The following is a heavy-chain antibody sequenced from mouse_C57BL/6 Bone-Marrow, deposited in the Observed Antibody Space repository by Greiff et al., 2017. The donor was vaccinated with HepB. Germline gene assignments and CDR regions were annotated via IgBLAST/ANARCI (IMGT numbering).Heavy chain of an antibody. D-gene: IGHD1-1*01. CDR1: GYTFTSYW. J-gene: IGHJ4*01. CDR2: IDPSDSYN. Sequence: VQLQQPGAELVMPGASVKLSCKASGYTFTSYWMHWVKQRPGQGLEWIGEIDPSDSYNNYNQKFKGKSTLTVDKSSSTAYMQLSSLTSEDSAVYYCARVPHYGSSLYYAMDYWGQGTSVTVSS. V-gene: IGHV1-69*01. CDR3: ARVPHYGSSLYYAMDY.